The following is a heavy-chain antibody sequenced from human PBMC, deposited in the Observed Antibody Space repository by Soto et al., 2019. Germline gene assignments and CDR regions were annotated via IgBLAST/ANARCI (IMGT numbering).Heavy chain of an antibody. CDR1: GFTFSSYS. CDR2: IAGSSGTI. Sequence: EVQLVESGGGWVQPGGSLRLSCAASGFTFSSYSMNWVRQAPGKGLEWLSYIAGSSGTIYYADSVKGRFTISRDDAKNSLYLQVNSLRDEDTAVYYCARGQGDFYYYAMDVWGHGTTVTVSS. J-gene: IGHJ6*02. V-gene: IGHV3-48*02. CDR3: ARGQGDFYYYAMDV.